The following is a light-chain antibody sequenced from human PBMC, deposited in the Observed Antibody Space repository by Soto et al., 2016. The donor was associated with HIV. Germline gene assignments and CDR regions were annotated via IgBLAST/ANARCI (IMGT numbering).Light chain of an antibody. CDR3: QXFNAYPYT. V-gene: IGKV1-5*03. CDR1: QSISNW. CDR2: KAS. J-gene: IGKJ2*01. Sequence: DIQMTQSPSTVSASVGGRVTITCRASQSISNWLAWYQQKPGKAPKLLIYKASTLQSGVPSRFAGSASGTEFTLTVSSLQPDDFATYYCQXFNAYPYTFGQGTKLEIK.